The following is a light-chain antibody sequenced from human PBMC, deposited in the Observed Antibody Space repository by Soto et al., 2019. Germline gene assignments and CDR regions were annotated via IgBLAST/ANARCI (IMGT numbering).Light chain of an antibody. V-gene: IGKV3-20*01. CDR3: QQYGPSLT. J-gene: IGKJ5*01. Sequence: EIVLTQSPVTLSLSPGERATLSCRASQNVRSSYLAWYEQKPGQAPRLLLYGASNRVTGIPGRLSASGSGAAFTLTISRLEPEDFAVYYCQQYGPSLTFGQGTRLE. CDR2: GAS. CDR1: QNVRSSY.